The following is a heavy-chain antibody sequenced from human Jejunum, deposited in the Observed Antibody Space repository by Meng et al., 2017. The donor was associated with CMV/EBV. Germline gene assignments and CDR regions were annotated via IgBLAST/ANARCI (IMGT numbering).Heavy chain of an antibody. V-gene: IGHV3-11*04. D-gene: IGHD1-26*01. Sequence: GFPFSNYYMSWIRLAPGKGLEWISYISGDGSDLFYGDSVRGRFTISRDNAKNSLYLKINSLRVEDTAVYYCVRDILRVGITYYFDYWGQGTLVTVSS. CDR1: GFPFSNYY. CDR3: VRDILRVGITYYFDY. CDR2: ISGDGSDL. J-gene: IGHJ4*02.